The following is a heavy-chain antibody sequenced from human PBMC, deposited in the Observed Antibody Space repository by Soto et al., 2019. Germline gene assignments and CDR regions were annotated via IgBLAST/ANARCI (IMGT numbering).Heavy chain of an antibody. J-gene: IGHJ4*02. CDR1: GGSSSGYY. CDR3: ARVSAARGGDY. CDR2: INHSGST. Sequence: SETLSLTCAVYGGSSSGYYWSWIRQPPGKGLEWIGEINHSGSTNYNPSLKSRVTISVDTSKNQFSLKLSSVTAADTAVYYCARVSAARGGDYWGQGTLVTVSS. D-gene: IGHD6-6*01. V-gene: IGHV4-34*01.